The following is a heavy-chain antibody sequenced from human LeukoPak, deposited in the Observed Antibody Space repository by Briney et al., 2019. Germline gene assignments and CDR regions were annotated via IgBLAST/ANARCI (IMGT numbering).Heavy chain of an antibody. V-gene: IGHV1-69*13. D-gene: IGHD3-22*01. CDR3: ARAGYYDSSGYYYGGYFDY. CDR2: IIPIFGTA. J-gene: IGHJ4*02. Sequence: ASVKVSCKGSGGTFSSYAISWVRQAPGQGLEWMGGIIPIFGTANYAQKFQGRVTITADESTSTAYMELSSLRSEDTAVYYCARAGYYDSSGYYYGGYFDYWGQGTLVTVSS. CDR1: GGTFSSYA.